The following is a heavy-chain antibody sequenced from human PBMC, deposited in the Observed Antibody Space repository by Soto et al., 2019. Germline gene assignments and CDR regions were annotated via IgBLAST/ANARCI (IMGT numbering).Heavy chain of an antibody. J-gene: IGHJ6*02. CDR1: GFTFSSYA. CDR2: ISYDGSNK. CDR3: SRGIDTTYYYYGMDV. V-gene: IGHV3-30-3*01. Sequence: QVQLVESGGGVVQPGRSLRLSCAASGFTFSSYAMHWVRQAPGKGLEWVAVISYDGSNKYYADSVKGRFTISRDNSKNTLYLQMNSLRAENTAVYYCSRGIDTTYYYYGMDVWGQGTTVTGSS. D-gene: IGHD2-2*01.